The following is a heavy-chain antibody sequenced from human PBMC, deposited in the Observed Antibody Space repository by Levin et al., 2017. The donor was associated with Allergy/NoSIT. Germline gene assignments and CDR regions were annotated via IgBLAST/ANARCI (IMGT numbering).Heavy chain of an antibody. CDR3: VKDMGGGAFDI. CDR1: GFNFDEYT. CDR2: ISWDDGGRT. Sequence: LTGGSLRLSCAASGFNFDEYTMHWVRQPPGKGLEWVSLISWDDGGRTYYADSVKGRFTISRDNSKNCLYLQMKSLRVDDSGLYFCVKDMGGGAFDIWGQGTMVTVSS. D-gene: IGHD1-26*01. J-gene: IGHJ3*02. V-gene: IGHV3-43*01.